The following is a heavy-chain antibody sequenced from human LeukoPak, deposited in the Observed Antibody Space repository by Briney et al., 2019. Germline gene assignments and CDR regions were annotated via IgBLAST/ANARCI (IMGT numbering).Heavy chain of an antibody. CDR3: ARYVIPAARDNDY. Sequence: GGSLRLSCAASGFTFSSYAMHWVRQAPGKGLEWVSYISSSGSTIYYADSVKGRFTISRDNAKNSLYLQMNSLRAEDTAVYYCARYVIPAARDNDYWGQGTLVTVSS. J-gene: IGHJ4*02. CDR1: GFTFSSYA. D-gene: IGHD2-2*01. CDR2: ISSSGSTI. V-gene: IGHV3-48*04.